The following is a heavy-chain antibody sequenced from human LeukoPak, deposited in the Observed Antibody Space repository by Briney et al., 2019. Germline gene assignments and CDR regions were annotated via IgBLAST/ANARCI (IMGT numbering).Heavy chain of an antibody. J-gene: IGHJ4*02. CDR2: IYYSGST. D-gene: IGHD1-26*01. Sequence: SETLSLTCTVSGGSISSSSYYWGWIRQPPGKGLEWIGSIYYSGSTYYNPSLKSRVTISVDTSKNQFSLKLSSVTAADTAAYYCARQRELLYFDYWGQGTLVTVSS. CDR1: GGSISSSSYY. CDR3: ARQRELLYFDY. V-gene: IGHV4-39*01.